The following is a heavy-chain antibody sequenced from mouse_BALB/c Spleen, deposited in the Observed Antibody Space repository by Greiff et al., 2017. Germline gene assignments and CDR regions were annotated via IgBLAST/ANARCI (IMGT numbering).Heavy chain of an antibody. J-gene: IGHJ4*01. CDR2: INPSNGGT. D-gene: IGHD2-3*01. V-gene: IGHV1S81*02. CDR1: GYTFTSYY. Sequence: VKLVESGAELVKPGASVKLSCTASGYTFTSYYMYWVKQRPGQGLEWIGEINPSNGGTNFNEKFKSKATLTVDKSSSTAYMQLSSLTSEDSAVYYCTRSYDGYPYYAMDYWGQGTSVTVSS. CDR3: TRSYDGYPYYAMDY.